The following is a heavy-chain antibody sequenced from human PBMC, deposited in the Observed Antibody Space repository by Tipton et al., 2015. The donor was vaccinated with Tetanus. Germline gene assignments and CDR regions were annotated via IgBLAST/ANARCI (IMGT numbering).Heavy chain of an antibody. V-gene: IGHV3-23*01. D-gene: IGHD3-10*01. Sequence: SLRLSCAVSGFTFSNYAMNWVRQAPGKGLEWVSGISGSGGGTYYADSVRGRFTISRDNSKNTLYLQMNSLRAEDTAVYYCAKDQTLSMVRDTRSFDYWGQGTRVTVSS. CDR1: GFTFSNYA. CDR3: AKDQTLSMVRDTRSFDY. CDR2: ISGSGGGT. J-gene: IGHJ4*02.